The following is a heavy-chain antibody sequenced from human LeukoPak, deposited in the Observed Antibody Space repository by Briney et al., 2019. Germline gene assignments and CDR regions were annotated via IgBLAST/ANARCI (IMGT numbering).Heavy chain of an antibody. CDR2: ISHSGNA. CDR1: GDSITSPGYS. J-gene: IGHJ3*02. Sequence: PSETLSLTCTVSGDSITSPGYSWTGIRQPPGKGLECIGCISHSGNADYNPSLKSRVYMSRDASKNQFSLQLTSVTAADTAVYYCARDVVVTSSPDAYDIWGPGKMVTVSS. CDR3: ARDVVVTSSPDAYDI. V-gene: IGHV4-31*03. D-gene: IGHD2-21*01.